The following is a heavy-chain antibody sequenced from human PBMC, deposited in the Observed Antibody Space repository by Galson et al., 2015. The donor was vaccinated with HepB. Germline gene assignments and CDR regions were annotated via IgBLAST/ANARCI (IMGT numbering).Heavy chain of an antibody. D-gene: IGHD6-13*01. V-gene: IGHV3-21*01. J-gene: IGHJ4*02. CDR2: ISSSSSYI. CDR1: GFTFSSYS. Sequence: SLRLSCAASGFTFSSYSMNWVRQAPGKGLEWVSSISSSSSYIYYADSVKGRFTISRDNAKNSLYLQMNSLRAEDTAVYYCARKGSSWYYFDYWGQGTLVTVSS. CDR3: ARKGSSWYYFDY.